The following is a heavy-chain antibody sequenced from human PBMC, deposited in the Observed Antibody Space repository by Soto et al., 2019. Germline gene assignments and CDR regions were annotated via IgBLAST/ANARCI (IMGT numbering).Heavy chain of an antibody. D-gene: IGHD2-2*01. CDR3: AKSPSPGSATSSYYGMDV. V-gene: IGHV1-69*02. Sequence: QVQLVQSGAEVKKPGSSVKVSCKASGGTFSSYIITWVRQAPGQGLEWMGRIIPVLDVTYYAQRFQGRVTITADKSTSTAYMALGGRGSEDTAIYFCAKSPSPGSATSSYYGMDVWGQGTTVTVSS. J-gene: IGHJ6*02. CDR2: IIPVLDVT. CDR1: GGTFSSYI.